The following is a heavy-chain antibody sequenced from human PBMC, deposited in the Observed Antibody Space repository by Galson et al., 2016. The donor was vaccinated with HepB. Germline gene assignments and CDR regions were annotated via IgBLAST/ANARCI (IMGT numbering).Heavy chain of an antibody. CDR1: GFTLTSYS. CDR3: ARGWENYYYGMDV. V-gene: IGHV3-21*01. D-gene: IGHD1-26*01. Sequence: SLRLSCAASGFTLTSYSLNWVRQAPGKGLEWVSFISSSSTYIYYADSVKGRFTISRDNSKNALYLQMNSLRVEDTAVYYCARGWENYYYGMDVWGQGTTVTVSS. J-gene: IGHJ6*02. CDR2: ISSSSTYI.